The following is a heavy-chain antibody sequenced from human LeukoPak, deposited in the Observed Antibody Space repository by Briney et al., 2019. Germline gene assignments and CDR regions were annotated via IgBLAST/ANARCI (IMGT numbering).Heavy chain of an antibody. J-gene: IGHJ6*02. D-gene: IGHD1-7*01. CDR3: AKNRMELRDYIYGMDV. CDR1: GSSFIDYA. CDR2: INWNSGSI. Sequence: PGGSLRLSCAVSGSSFIDYAMHWVRQAPGKGLEWFSGINWNSGSIGYADSVKGRFTISRDNAKNSLYLQMKSLRTEDTALYYCAKNRMELRDYIYGMDVWGQGNTVTVSS. V-gene: IGHV3-9*01.